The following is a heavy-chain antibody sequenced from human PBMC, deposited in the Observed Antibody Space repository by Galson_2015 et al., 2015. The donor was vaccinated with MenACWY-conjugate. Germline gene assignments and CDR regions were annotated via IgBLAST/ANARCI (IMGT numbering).Heavy chain of an antibody. Sequence: QSGAEVKKPGESLKISCTCSGYSFTNYWIGWVRQMPGKGLEWMGIIHPTDSDTRYSPSFQGQVTMSADKSISTAYLQWSSLKASDTAIYYCARRRSSTSGGHWFDPWGQGTLVTVSS. J-gene: IGHJ5*02. V-gene: IGHV5-51*01. CDR1: GYSFTNYW. CDR3: ARRRSSTSGGHWFDP. CDR2: IHPTDSDT. D-gene: IGHD2-2*01.